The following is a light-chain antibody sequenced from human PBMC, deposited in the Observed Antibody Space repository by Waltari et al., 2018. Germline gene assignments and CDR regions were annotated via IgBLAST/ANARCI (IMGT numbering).Light chain of an antibody. J-gene: IGLJ3*02. CDR1: SGHSSNI. CDR3: QTGGHGTWV. V-gene: IGLV4-69*01. Sequence: QLVLTQSPSASASLGASVKLTCTLSSGHSSNIIAWHQQQPEKGPRYLMEVNSDGSHSKGDEIPDRFSGSSSGAGRYLTISSLQSEDEADYYCQTGGHGTWVFGGGTKLTVL. CDR2: VNSDGSH.